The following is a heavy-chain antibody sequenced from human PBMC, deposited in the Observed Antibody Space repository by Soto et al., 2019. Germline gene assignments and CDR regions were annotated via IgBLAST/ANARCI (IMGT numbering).Heavy chain of an antibody. J-gene: IGHJ4*02. CDR2: IWFDGSTK. CDR1: GFTFSSYG. D-gene: IGHD3-10*01. Sequence: QAQLLESGGGVVQPGRSLRLSCAASGFTFSSYGMHWVRQAPGKGLEWVAVIWFDGSTKYYADSGKGRFNISRDNSKNTLYLQMNSLRAADTAVYYCAIDHDSGSPPPCYWGQGTLVTVSS. V-gene: IGHV3-33*01. CDR3: AIDHDSGSPPPCY.